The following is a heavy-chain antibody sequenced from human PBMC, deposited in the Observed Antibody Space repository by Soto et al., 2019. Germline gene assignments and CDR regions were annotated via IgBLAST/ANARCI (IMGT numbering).Heavy chain of an antibody. Sequence: GGSLRLSCAASGFTFSSYAMSWVRQAPGKGLEWVSAISGSGGSTYYADSVKGRFTISRDNSKNTLYLQMNSLRAEDTAVYYCAKSLDIVVVVAATYRYYDAFDIWGQGTMVTVSS. D-gene: IGHD2-15*01. CDR1: GFTFSSYA. CDR2: ISGSGGST. J-gene: IGHJ3*02. CDR3: AKSLDIVVVVAATYRYYDAFDI. V-gene: IGHV3-23*01.